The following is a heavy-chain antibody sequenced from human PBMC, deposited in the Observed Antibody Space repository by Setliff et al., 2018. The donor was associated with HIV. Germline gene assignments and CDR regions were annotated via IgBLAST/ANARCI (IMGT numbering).Heavy chain of an antibody. D-gene: IGHD6-19*01. CDR3: ASPRPYSSGFYDS. CDR2: IIPLPRTT. Sequence: SVKVSCKASGGTFRSYGFTWVRQAPGQGLEWMGGIIPLPRTTIYAQKLQRRVTITADESTSTVYMDLRSLRSEDAAVYYCASPRPYSSGFYDSWGQGTLVTVPQ. CDR1: GGTFRSYG. V-gene: IGHV1-69*13. J-gene: IGHJ4*02.